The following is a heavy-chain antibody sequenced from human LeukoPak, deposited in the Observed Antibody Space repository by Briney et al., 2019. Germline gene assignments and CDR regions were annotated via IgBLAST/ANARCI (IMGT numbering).Heavy chain of an antibody. J-gene: IGHJ5*02. CDR1: GYTFTSYD. D-gene: IGHD1-26*01. Sequence: ASAKVSCKASGYTFTSYDINWVRQATGQGLEWMGWVNPSNGNTGYAQKFQGRVTITRDTSIGTAYMELSSLRSEDTAVYYCARGGTGTYYNYFDPWGQGTLVTVSS. CDR3: ARGGTGTYYNYFDP. V-gene: IGHV1-8*03. CDR2: VNPSNGNT.